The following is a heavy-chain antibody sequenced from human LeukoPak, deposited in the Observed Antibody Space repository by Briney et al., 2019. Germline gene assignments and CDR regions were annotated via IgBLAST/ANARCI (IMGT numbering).Heavy chain of an antibody. CDR1: GYTFTSYA. J-gene: IGHJ4*02. V-gene: IGHV1-3*01. Sequence: GASVKVSCKASGYTFTSYAMHWVRQAPGQRLEWMGWINAGNGNTKYSQKFQGRVTITRDTSASTAYMELSSLRSEDTAVYYCARGIVVITPRYYFDYWGQGTLVTVSS. CDR2: INAGNGNT. D-gene: IGHD3-22*01. CDR3: ARGIVVITPRYYFDY.